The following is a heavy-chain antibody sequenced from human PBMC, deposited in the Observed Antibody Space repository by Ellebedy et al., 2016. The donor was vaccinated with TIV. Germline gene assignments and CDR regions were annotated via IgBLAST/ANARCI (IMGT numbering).Heavy chain of an antibody. CDR2: ISWNSGSI. CDR1: GFTFDDYA. V-gene: IGHV3-9*01. Sequence: SLKISCAASGFTFDDYAMHWVRQAPEKGLEWVSGISWNSGSIGYADSVKGRFTISRDNAKNSLYLQMNSLRAEDTALYYCAKDMRCSSTSCYTGFDPWGQGTLVTVSS. J-gene: IGHJ5*02. CDR3: AKDMRCSSTSCYTGFDP. D-gene: IGHD2-2*02.